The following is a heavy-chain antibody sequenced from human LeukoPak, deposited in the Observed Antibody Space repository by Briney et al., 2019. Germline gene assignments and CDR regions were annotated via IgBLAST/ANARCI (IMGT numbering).Heavy chain of an antibody. CDR1: GFTFRTYA. CDR3: ARDSGLIMGALNLDY. J-gene: IGHJ4*02. CDR2: ISSGRSPI. Sequence: QPGGSLGLSCEASGFTFRTYAMNWVPQLPGKGLEWVSNISSGRSPIDDADSVKGRFTISRDNAKNSLYLQMSSLRDEDTAGYYCARDSGLIMGALNLDYWGQGTLLTVSS. V-gene: IGHV3-48*02. D-gene: IGHD1-26*01.